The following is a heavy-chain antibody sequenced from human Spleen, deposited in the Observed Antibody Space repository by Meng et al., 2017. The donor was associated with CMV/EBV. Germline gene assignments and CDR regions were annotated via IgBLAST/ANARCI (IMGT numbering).Heavy chain of an antibody. Sequence: GESLKISCAASGFTFSGSAMHWVRQASGKGLEWVGRIRSKANSYATAYAASVKGRFTISRDDSKNTAYLQMNSLKTEDTAVYYCTRHVLHDSSGYYLYYFDYWGQGTRVTVSS. D-gene: IGHD3-22*01. CDR2: IRSKANSYAT. CDR3: TRHVLHDSSGYYLYYFDY. J-gene: IGHJ4*02. CDR1: GFTFSGSA. V-gene: IGHV3-73*01.